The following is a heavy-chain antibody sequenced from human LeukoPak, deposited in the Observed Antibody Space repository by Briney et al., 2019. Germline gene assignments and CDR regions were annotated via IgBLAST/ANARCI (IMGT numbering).Heavy chain of an antibody. J-gene: IGHJ4*02. V-gene: IGHV4-38-2*02. CDR1: GYSISSGYY. CDR2: IYHSGST. D-gene: IGHD1-1*01. CDR3: ARTYIWNFDY. Sequence: NPSETLSLTCTVSGYSISSGYYWGWIRQPPGKGLEWIGSIYHSGSTYYNPSLKSRVTISVDTSKNQFSLKLSSVTAADTAVYYCARTYIWNFDYWGQGTLVTVSS.